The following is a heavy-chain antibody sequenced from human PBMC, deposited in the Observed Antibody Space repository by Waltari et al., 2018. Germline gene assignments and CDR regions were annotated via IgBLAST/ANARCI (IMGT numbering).Heavy chain of an antibody. CDR1: GFTFSSYA. CDR2: IGGMGGST. V-gene: IGHV3-23*01. J-gene: IGHJ3*02. Sequence: EVQLLESGGGLVQPGGSLRLSCAASGFTFSSYAMSWVRQAPGRGVGWVSGIGGMGGSTYYADSVKVRFTISRDNSKNTLYLQMNSLRAEDTAVYYCANRRDAFDIWGQGTMVTVSS. CDR3: ANRRDAFDI.